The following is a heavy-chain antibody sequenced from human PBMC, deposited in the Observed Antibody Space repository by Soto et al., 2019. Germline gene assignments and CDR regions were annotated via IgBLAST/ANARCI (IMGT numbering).Heavy chain of an antibody. CDR2: IKPSDGST. CDR3: ARDPGYYESSGYSDY. D-gene: IGHD3-22*01. J-gene: IGHJ4*02. Sequence: ASVKVSCKTSGYTFTSCYIHWVRQAPGQGLEWLGIIKPSDGSTNYEQKFQGRVTMTRDTSTNTVYMELSGLRSEDTAVYSCARDPGYYESSGYSDYWGQGTLVTVSS. CDR1: GYTFTSCY. V-gene: IGHV1-46*01.